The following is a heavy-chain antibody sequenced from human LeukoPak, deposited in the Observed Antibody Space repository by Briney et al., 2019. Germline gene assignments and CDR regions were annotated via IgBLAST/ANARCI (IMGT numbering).Heavy chain of an antibody. D-gene: IGHD3-22*01. V-gene: IGHV3-7*01. Sequence: GGSLRLSCAASGFTFSLYWMNWVRRAPGKGLEWVANIKQDGSEKNYADSVKGRFTISRDNSKNTLYLQMNSLRAEDTAVYYCARDRYYYDSSGYYGPFDYWGQGTLVTVSS. CDR1: GFTFSLYW. CDR3: ARDRYYYDSSGYYGPFDY. J-gene: IGHJ4*02. CDR2: IKQDGSEK.